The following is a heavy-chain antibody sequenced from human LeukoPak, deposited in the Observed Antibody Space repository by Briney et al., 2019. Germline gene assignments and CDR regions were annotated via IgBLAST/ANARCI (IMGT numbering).Heavy chain of an antibody. Sequence: ASVKVSCKASGYTFTGYYMHWVRQAPGQGLEWMGWINPNSGGTNYAQKFQCRVTMTRDTSISTAYMELSRLRSDDTAVYYCARVSPDCSSTSCYSVAVAGPFDYWGQGTLVTVSS. CDR3: ARVSPDCSSTSCYSVAVAGPFDY. D-gene: IGHD2-2*01. V-gene: IGHV1-2*02. J-gene: IGHJ4*02. CDR2: INPNSGGT. CDR1: GYTFTGYY.